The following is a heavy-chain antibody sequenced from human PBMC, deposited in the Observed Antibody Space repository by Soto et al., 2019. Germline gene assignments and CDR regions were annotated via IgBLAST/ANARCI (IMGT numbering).Heavy chain of an antibody. J-gene: IGHJ5*02. CDR2: IYYSGST. Sequence: SETLSLTCTVSGGSISSGDYYWSWIRQPPGKGLEWIGYIYYSGSTYYNPSLKSRVTISVDTSKNQFSLKLSSVTAADTAVYYCARDVLLWLGGANWFDPWGQGTLVTVSS. CDR3: ARDVLLWLGGANWFDP. V-gene: IGHV4-30-4*01. D-gene: IGHD3-10*01. CDR1: GGSISSGDYY.